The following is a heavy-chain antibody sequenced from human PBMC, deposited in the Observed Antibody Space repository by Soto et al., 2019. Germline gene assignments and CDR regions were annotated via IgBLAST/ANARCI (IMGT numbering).Heavy chain of an antibody. CDR1: GFTFDDYA. Sequence: TGGSLRLSCAASGFTFDDYAMHWVRQAPGEGLEWVSGISWNSGSIGYADSVKGRFTISRDNAKNSLYLQMNSLRAEDTALYYCAKGDSSGYFEVSVIDYWGQGTLVTVSS. V-gene: IGHV3-9*01. J-gene: IGHJ4*02. CDR3: AKGDSSGYFEVSVIDY. D-gene: IGHD3-22*01. CDR2: ISWNSGSI.